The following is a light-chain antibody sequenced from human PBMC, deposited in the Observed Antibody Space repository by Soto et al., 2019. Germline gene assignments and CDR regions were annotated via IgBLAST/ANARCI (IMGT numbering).Light chain of an antibody. CDR3: SSYTSSSLYV. J-gene: IGLJ1*01. Sequence: SALTRPASVSRSPGQSITISCTGNSSAVSGSNYVSWYPQLPGKAPKRMIYDVSDRPSGVSNRVSGSKSGNTASLTISGLQAEDEADYYCSSYTSSSLYVFATGTNVPVL. V-gene: IGLV2-14*01. CDR2: DVS. CDR1: SSAVSGSNY.